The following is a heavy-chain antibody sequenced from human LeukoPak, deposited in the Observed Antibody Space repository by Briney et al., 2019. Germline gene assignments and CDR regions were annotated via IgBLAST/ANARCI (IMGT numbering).Heavy chain of an antibody. Sequence: PSETLSLTCTVSGDSVSNYYWSWIRQPPGKGLEWIGYIYYSGSTNYNPSLKSRVTISVDTSKNQFSLKLSSVTAADTAVYYCASVGSSSWYRIDYWGQGTLVTVSS. CDR3: ASVGSSSWYRIDY. J-gene: IGHJ4*02. D-gene: IGHD6-13*01. V-gene: IGHV4-59*02. CDR2: IYYSGST. CDR1: GDSVSNYY.